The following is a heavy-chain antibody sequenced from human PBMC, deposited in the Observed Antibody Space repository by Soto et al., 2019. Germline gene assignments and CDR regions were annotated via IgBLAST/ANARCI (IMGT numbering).Heavy chain of an antibody. Sequence: QVQLVVSGGGVVQPWRSLRLSCAASEFTFSNYAMHWVRQAPGKGLEWVAVISYDGINKYYTDSVKGRFTITRDNSKNTLYLQMKGLRAEDTALYYCARDPRLPWAYASSSGLTWYFDLWGRGTLFTVSS. CDR1: EFTFSNYA. V-gene: IGHV3-30-3*01. D-gene: IGHD6-6*01. J-gene: IGHJ2*01. CDR2: ISYDGINK. CDR3: ARDPRLPWAYASSSGLTWYFDL.